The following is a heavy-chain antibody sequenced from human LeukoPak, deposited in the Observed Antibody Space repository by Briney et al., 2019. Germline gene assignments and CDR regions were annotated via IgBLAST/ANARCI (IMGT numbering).Heavy chain of an antibody. CDR1: GYSFTSYW. V-gene: IGHV5-51*01. CDR2: IYPGDSDT. Sequence: PGESLKISCKGSGYSFTSYWIAWVRQMPGKGLEWMGIIYPGDSDTRYSPSFQGQVTISADKSISTAYLQWTCLKASDTAMYYCARPLVGTGYSSSWYFAYWGQGTQVTVSS. D-gene: IGHD6-13*01. J-gene: IGHJ4*02. CDR3: ARPLVGTGYSSSWYFAY.